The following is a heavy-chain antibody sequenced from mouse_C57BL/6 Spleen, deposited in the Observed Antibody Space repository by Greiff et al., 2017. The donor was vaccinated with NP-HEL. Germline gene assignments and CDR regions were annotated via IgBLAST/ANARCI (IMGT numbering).Heavy chain of an antibody. Sequence: VQLQQSGPGLVQPSQSLSITCPVSGFSLTSYGVHWVRQSPGKGLEWLGVIWSGGSTDYNAAFISRLSISKDNYKSQVFFKMNSLQADDTAIYYCARKFISRAMDYWGQGTSVTVSS. V-gene: IGHV2-2*01. CDR3: ARKFISRAMDY. J-gene: IGHJ4*01. D-gene: IGHD1-1*01. CDR1: GFSLTSYG. CDR2: IWSGGST.